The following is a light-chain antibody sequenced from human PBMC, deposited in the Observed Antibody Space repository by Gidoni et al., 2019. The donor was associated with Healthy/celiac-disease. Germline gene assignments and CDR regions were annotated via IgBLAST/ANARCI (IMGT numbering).Light chain of an antibody. V-gene: IGKV1-5*03. CDR3: QQYNSYPFT. CDR2: KAS. Sequence: DIQMTQSPSTLSASVGARVTITCRASQSISSWLAWYQQKPGKAPKLLIYKASSLESGVPSRFSGSGSGTEFTLTISSLQPDDFATYYCQQYNSYPFTFGGGTKVEIK. CDR1: QSISSW. J-gene: IGKJ4*01.